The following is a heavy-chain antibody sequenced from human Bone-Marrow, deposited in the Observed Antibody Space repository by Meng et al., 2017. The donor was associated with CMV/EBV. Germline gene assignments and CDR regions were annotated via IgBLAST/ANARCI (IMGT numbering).Heavy chain of an antibody. D-gene: IGHD6-6*01. V-gene: IGHV3-74*01. CDR3: ARLSSSRVSGYFDY. Sequence: GESLKISCAASGFTFSSYWMHWVRQAPGKGLVWVSRINSDGSSTSYADSVKGRFTISRDNAKNTLYLQMNSLRAEDTAVYYCARLSSSRVSGYFDYWGQGTLVTVSS. CDR2: INSDGSST. CDR1: GFTFSSYW. J-gene: IGHJ4*02.